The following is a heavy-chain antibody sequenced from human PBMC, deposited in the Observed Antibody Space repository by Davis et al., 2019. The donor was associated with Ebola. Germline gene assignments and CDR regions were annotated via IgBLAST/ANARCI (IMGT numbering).Heavy chain of an antibody. D-gene: IGHD6-6*01. CDR3: ARVRKYSSSSGSFDY. CDR2: IDPNSGGT. J-gene: IGHJ4*02. V-gene: IGHV1-2*02. CDR1: GYTFTGYY. Sequence: AASVKVSCKASGYTFTGYYMHWVRQAPGQGLEWMGWIDPNSGGTNYAQKFQGRVTMTRDTSTSTVYMELSSLRSEDTAVYYCARVRKYSSSSGSFDYWGQGTLVTVSS.